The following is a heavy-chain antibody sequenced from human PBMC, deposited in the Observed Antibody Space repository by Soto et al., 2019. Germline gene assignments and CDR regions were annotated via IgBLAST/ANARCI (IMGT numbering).Heavy chain of an antibody. V-gene: IGHV3-13*01. CDR3: ARDARYYYGSGSYYNWFDP. J-gene: IGHJ5*02. CDR2: IGTAGDT. D-gene: IGHD3-10*01. CDR1: GFTFSSYD. Sequence: EVQLVESGGGLVQPGGSLRLSCAASGFTFSSYDMHWVRQATGKGLEWVSAIGTAGDTYYPGSVKGRFTISRENAKNSLYLQMNSLGAEDTAVYYCARDARYYYGSGSYYNWFDPWGQGTLVTVSS.